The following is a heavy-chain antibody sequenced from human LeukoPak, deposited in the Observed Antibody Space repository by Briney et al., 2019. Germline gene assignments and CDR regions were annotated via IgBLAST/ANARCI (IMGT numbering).Heavy chain of an antibody. J-gene: IGHJ5*02. CDR2: MNPNSGNT. CDR3: ARGPYCSSTSCLQGVWFDP. Sequence: GASVKVSCKASGYTFTSYDINWVRQATGQGLEWMGWMNPNSGNTGYAQKFQGRVTITRNTSISTAYMELSSLRSEDTAVYYCARGPYCSSTSCLQGVWFDPWGQGTLVTVSS. CDR1: GYTFTSYD. D-gene: IGHD2-2*01. V-gene: IGHV1-8*03.